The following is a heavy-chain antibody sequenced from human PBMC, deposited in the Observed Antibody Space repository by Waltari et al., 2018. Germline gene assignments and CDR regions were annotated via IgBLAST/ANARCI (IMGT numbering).Heavy chain of an antibody. CDR3: ARGGSSSSHYYYYMDV. CDR1: GGSISSYY. D-gene: IGHD6-6*01. Sequence: QVQLQESGPGLVKPSETLSLTCTVSGGSISSYYWSWIRQPAGKGLEWIWRNYTSGSTNYNPSLKSRVTMSVDTSKNQFSLKLSSVTAADTAVYYCARGGSSSSHYYYYMDVWGKGTTVTISS. J-gene: IGHJ6*03. CDR2: NYTSGST. V-gene: IGHV4-4*07.